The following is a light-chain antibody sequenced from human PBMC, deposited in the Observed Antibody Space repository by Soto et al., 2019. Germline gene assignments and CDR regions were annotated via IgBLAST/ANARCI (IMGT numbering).Light chain of an antibody. V-gene: IGKV1-6*01. J-gene: IGKJ3*01. Sequence: AIQMTQSPSSLSASVGDRVTIACRASQGIGNDLGWYQQKPGKAPKLLIYATSSLQSGVPSRFSGSGSGTTFTLTISSLQPEDFATYYCLQDYNYPFTFGPGTEVDV. CDR3: LQDYNYPFT. CDR1: QGIGND. CDR2: ATS.